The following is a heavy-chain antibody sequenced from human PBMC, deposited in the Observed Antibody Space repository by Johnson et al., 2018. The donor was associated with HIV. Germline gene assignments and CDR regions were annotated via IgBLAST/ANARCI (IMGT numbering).Heavy chain of an antibody. Sequence: QVQLVESGGGLVKPGGSLRLSCAASGFTFSSYAMHWVRQAPGKGLEWVAVISYDGSNKYYADSVKGRFTISRDNSKNTLYLQMNSLKTEDTAVYYCTTISQWLVPGTFDIWGQGTMVTVSS. CDR1: GFTFSSYA. J-gene: IGHJ3*02. V-gene: IGHV3-30-3*01. CDR2: ISYDGSNK. CDR3: TTISQWLVPGTFDI. D-gene: IGHD6-19*01.